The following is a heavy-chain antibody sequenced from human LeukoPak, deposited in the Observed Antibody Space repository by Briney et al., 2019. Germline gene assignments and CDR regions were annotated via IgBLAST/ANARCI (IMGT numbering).Heavy chain of an antibody. V-gene: IGHV4-39*01. CDR2: IYYSGNT. CDR1: GGSIVTSSYY. Sequence: SETLSLTCTVSGGSIVTSSYYWGWIRQPPGKGLEWIGGIYYSGNTYYNPSLKGRVTISVDTSKNQFSLKLSSVTAADTAVYYCARQGYCSNTSCDPRLDYWGQGTLVTVSS. D-gene: IGHD2-2*01. CDR3: ARQGYCSNTSCDPRLDY. J-gene: IGHJ4*02.